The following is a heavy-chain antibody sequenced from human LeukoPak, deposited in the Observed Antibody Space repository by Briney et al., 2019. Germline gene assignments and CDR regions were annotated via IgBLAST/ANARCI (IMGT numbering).Heavy chain of an antibody. J-gene: IGHJ4*02. CDR2: ISSSGSTI. CDR3: ARDRYSSGWGAAYFDY. V-gene: IGHV3-11*04. CDR1: GFTFSDYY. Sequence: GGSLRLSCAASGFTFSDYYMSWIRQAPGKGLEWVSYISSSGSTIYYADSVKGRFTISRDNAKNSLYLQMNSLRAEDTAVYYCARDRYSSGWGAAYFDYWGQGTLVTVSS. D-gene: IGHD6-19*01.